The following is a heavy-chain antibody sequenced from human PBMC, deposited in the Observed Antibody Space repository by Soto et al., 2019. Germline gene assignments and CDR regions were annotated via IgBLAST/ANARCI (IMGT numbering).Heavy chain of an antibody. V-gene: IGHV3-30*18. J-gene: IGHJ4*02. Sequence: QVQLVESGGGVVQPGRSLRLSCAASGFTFSSYGMHWVRQAPGKGLEWVAVISYDGSNKYYADSVKGRFTISRDNSKNTLFLQMNRLRAEDTAVYYCANAYCSGGSCYSGYWGQGTLVTVSS. CDR2: ISYDGSNK. CDR1: GFTFSSYG. CDR3: ANAYCSGGSCYSGY. D-gene: IGHD2-15*01.